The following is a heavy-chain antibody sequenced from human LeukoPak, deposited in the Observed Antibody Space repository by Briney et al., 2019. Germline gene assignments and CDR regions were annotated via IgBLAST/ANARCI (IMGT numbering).Heavy chain of an antibody. D-gene: IGHD6-19*01. CDR3: ARERQWLVPDAFDI. CDR2: IYYSGST. V-gene: IGHV4-39*07. J-gene: IGHJ3*02. Sequence: SETLSLTCTVSGGSISSSSYYWGWIRQPPGKGLEWIGSIYYSGSTYYNPSLKSRVTISVDTSKNQFSLKPSSVTAADTAVYYCARERQWLVPDAFDIWGQGTMVTVSS. CDR1: GGSISSSSYY.